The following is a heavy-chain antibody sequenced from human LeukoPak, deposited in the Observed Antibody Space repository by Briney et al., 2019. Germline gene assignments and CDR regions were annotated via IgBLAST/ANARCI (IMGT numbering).Heavy chain of an antibody. D-gene: IGHD3-9*01. Sequence: GGSLRLSCVVSGFSFSNYGMSWVRQAPGKGLEWVSAISGSGGSTYYADSVKGRFTISRDNSKNTLYLQMNSLRAEDTAVYYCAKGLRYFAYWGQGTLVTVSS. CDR2: ISGSGGST. CDR3: AKGLRYFAY. CDR1: GFSFSNYG. J-gene: IGHJ4*02. V-gene: IGHV3-23*01.